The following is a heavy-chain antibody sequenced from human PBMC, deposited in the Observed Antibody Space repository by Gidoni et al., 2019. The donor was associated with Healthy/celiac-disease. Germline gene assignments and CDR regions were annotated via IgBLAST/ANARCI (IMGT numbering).Heavy chain of an antibody. J-gene: IGHJ4*02. CDR2: INHSGST. CDR1: GGSFSGYY. CDR3: ASPRGYSYGWQYYFDY. Sequence: QVQLQQWGAGLLKPSETLSLTCAVYGGSFSGYYWSGLRQPPGKGLEWIGEINHSGSTNSNPSLKSRVTISVDTSKNQFSLKLSSVTAADTAVYYCASPRGYSYGWQYYFDYWGQGTLVTVSS. D-gene: IGHD5-18*01. V-gene: IGHV4-34*01.